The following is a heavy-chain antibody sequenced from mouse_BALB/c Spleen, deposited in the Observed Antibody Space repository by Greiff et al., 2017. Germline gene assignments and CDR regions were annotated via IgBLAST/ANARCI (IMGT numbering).Heavy chain of an antibody. V-gene: IGHV1-7*01. Sequence: QVQLQQSGAELAKPGASVKMSCKASGYTFISYWMHWVKQRPGQGLEWIGYINPSTGYTEYNQKFKDKATLTADKSSSTAYMQLSSLTSEDSAVYYCARAWFAYWGQGTLVTVSA. CDR2: INPSTGYT. CDR1: GYTFISYW. J-gene: IGHJ3*01. CDR3: ARAWFAY.